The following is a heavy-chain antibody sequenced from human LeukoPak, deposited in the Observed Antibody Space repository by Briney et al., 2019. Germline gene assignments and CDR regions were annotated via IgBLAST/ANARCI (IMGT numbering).Heavy chain of an antibody. V-gene: IGHV3-23*01. CDR1: GITFSSYA. J-gene: IGHJ4*02. D-gene: IGHD1-26*01. Sequence: GGSLRLSCAASGITFSSYAMSWVRQAPGKGLEWVSAISGSGGSTYYADSVKGRLTISRDNSKNTLYLQKNRLRAVDTAVYFCAKVLGGATIIHSFDYWGQGTLVTVSS. CDR3: AKVLGGATIIHSFDY. CDR2: ISGSGGST.